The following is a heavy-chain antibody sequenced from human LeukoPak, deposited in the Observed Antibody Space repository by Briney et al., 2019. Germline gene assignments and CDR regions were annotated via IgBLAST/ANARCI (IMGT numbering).Heavy chain of an antibody. J-gene: IGHJ5*02. CDR2: IYYSGST. D-gene: IGHD2-15*01. V-gene: IGHV4-59*01. CDR3: ARDLGYCSGGSCNWFDP. Sequence: SETLSLTCTVSGGSISSYYWSWIRQPPGKGLEWVGYIYYSGSTNYNPSLKSRVTISVGTSKNQFSLKLSSVTAADTAVYYCARDLGYCSGGSCNWFDPWGQGTLVTVSS. CDR1: GGSISSYY.